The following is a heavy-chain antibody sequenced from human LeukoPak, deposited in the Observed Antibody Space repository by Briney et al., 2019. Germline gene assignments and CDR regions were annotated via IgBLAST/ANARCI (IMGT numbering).Heavy chain of an antibody. Sequence: GGSLRLSCAASGFTVSSNYMSWVRQGPGKGLEWVSVIYSGGSTYYADSVKGRFTISRDNSKNTLYLQMNSLRAEDTAVYYCARVHFWSGYYLDYWGQGTLVTVSS. CDR2: IYSGGST. D-gene: IGHD3-3*02. J-gene: IGHJ4*02. CDR3: ARVHFWSGYYLDY. V-gene: IGHV3-66*02. CDR1: GFTVSSNY.